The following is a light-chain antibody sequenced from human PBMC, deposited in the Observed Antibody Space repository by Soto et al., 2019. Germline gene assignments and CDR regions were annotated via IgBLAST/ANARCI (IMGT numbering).Light chain of an antibody. J-gene: IGKJ5*01. V-gene: IGKV1-33*01. Sequence: DIQMTQSPSSLSASVGDIVTITCQASQNINNYLNWYQQKPGRAPKLLIYDASNLEAGVPSRFRGSGSGTAFTFTISRLQPEDIATYYCQHYENRPTFGQGTRLEIK. CDR1: QNINNY. CDR2: DAS. CDR3: QHYENRPT.